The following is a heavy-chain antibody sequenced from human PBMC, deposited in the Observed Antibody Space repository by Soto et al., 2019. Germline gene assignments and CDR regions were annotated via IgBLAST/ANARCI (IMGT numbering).Heavy chain of an antibody. Sequence: SETLSLTCTVSGGSVSSGSYYWSWIRQPPGKGLEWIGYIYYSGSTNYNPSLKSRVTISVDTSKNQFSLKLSSVTAADTAVYYCARDGITGTTGDYYYYYGMDVWGQGTTVTVS. CDR2: IYYSGST. CDR3: ARDGITGTTGDYYYYYGMDV. D-gene: IGHD1-20*01. CDR1: GGSVSSGSYY. J-gene: IGHJ6*02. V-gene: IGHV4-61*01.